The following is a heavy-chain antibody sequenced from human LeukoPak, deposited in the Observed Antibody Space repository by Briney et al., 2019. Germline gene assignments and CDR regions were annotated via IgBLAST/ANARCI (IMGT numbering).Heavy chain of an antibody. D-gene: IGHD4-23*01. CDR1: GYTITDYY. CDR2: INPKSGGT. Sequence: GASVKVSCKASGYTITDYYIHWVRQAPGQGLEWMGWINPKSGGTNYAQKFQGRVTMTRDTSISTAYMELSRLRSDDTAVYYCARGPWRGNSQDWVPIDYWGQGTLVTVSS. J-gene: IGHJ4*02. CDR3: ARGPWRGNSQDWVPIDY. V-gene: IGHV1-2*02.